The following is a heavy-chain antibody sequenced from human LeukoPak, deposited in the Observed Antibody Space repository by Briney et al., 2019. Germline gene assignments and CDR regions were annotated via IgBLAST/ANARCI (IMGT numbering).Heavy chain of an antibody. D-gene: IGHD4-17*01. J-gene: IGHJ4*02. V-gene: IGHV4-59*01. CDR2: IYYSGST. Sequence: RSSETLSLTCTVSGASISSYYWTWIRQPPGKGLEWIGYIYYSGSTNYNPSLKSRVTISVDTSKNQFSLKLSSVTAADTAVYYCARSSTVTTYPRFDYWGQGTLVTVSS. CDR3: ARSSTVTTYPRFDY. CDR1: GASISSYY.